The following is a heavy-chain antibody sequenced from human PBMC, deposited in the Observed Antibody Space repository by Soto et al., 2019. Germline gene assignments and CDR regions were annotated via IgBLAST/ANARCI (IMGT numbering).Heavy chain of an antibody. Sequence: SVKVSCKASGFTFTSSAMQWVRQARGQRLEWIGWIVVGSGNTNYAQKFQERVTITRDMSTSTAYMELSSLRSEDTAVYYCARVDIDILTGYSGEWFDPWGQGTLVTVSS. CDR1: GFTFTSSA. CDR2: IVVGSGNT. J-gene: IGHJ5*02. D-gene: IGHD3-9*01. CDR3: ARVDIDILTGYSGEWFDP. V-gene: IGHV1-58*02.